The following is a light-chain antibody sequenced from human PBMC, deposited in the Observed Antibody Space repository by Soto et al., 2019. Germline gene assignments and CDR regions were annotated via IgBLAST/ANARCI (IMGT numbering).Light chain of an antibody. CDR3: QQYKNWPPT. V-gene: IGKV3-11*01. CDR1: QSVHNF. J-gene: IGKJ5*01. CDR2: DAS. Sequence: VLRHSPATLSLSPGDRAALSCKASQSVHNFLAWYQQKPGQAPRLLIYDASNRATGIPARFSGSGSGTDFTLTISSLEPEDFASYHCQQYKNWPPTFGQGTHWRL.